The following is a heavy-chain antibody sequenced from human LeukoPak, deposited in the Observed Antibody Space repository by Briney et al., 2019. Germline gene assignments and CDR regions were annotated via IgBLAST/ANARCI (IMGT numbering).Heavy chain of an antibody. CDR2: ISASSYA. D-gene: IGHD6-13*01. CDR3: ARPHSSSWKLSSY. Sequence: GGSLRLSCAASGFTFSDFYMSWIRQAPGKGLECVSYISASSYANYADSVKGRFTISRDNAKNSLYLQMNSLRAEDTAVYYCARPHSSSWKLSSYWGQGTLVTVSS. CDR1: GFTFSDFY. J-gene: IGHJ4*02. V-gene: IGHV3-11*03.